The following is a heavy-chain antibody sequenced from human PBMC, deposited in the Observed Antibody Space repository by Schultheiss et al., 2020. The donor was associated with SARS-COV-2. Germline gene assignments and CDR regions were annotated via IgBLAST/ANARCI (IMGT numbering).Heavy chain of an antibody. CDR3: ARGRDRIAARLVVNYYYYGMDV. CDR2: INHSGST. V-gene: IGHV4-34*01. J-gene: IGHJ6*02. CDR1: GGSFSGYY. D-gene: IGHD6-6*01. Sequence: SQTLSLTCAVYGGSFSGYYWSWIRQPPGKGLEWIGEINHSGSTNYNPSLKSRVTISVDTSKNQFSLKLSSVTAADTAVYYCARGRDRIAARLVVNYYYYGMDVWGQGTTVTVSS.